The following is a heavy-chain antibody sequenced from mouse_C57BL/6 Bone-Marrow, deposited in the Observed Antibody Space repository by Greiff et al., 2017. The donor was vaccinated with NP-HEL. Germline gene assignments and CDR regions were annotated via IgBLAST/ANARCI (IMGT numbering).Heavy chain of an antibody. J-gene: IGHJ2*01. CDR1: GYTFTDYE. CDR2: IDPETGGT. CDR3: TRQLRLRYFDY. V-gene: IGHV1-15*01. Sequence: QVQLQQSGAELVRPGASVTLSCKASGYTFTDYEMHWVKQTPVHGLEWIGAIDPETGGTAYNQKFKGKAILTADKSSSTAYMELRSLISEDSAVYYCTRQLRLRYFDYWGQGTTLTVSS. D-gene: IGHD3-2*02.